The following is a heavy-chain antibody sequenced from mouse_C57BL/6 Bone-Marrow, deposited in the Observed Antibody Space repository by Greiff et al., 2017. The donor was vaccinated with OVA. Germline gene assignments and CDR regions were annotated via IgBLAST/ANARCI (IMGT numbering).Heavy chain of an antibody. CDR3: ARGGNYYGSRYWYFDV. CDR1: GYSITSGYD. CDR2: ISYSGST. Sequence: EVQLVESGPGMVKPSQSLSLTCTVTGYSITSGYDWHWIRHFPGNKLEWMGYISYSGSTNYNPSLKSRISITHDTSKNHFFLKLNSVTTEDTATYYCARGGNYYGSRYWYFDVWGTGTTVTVSS. J-gene: IGHJ1*03. V-gene: IGHV3-1*01. D-gene: IGHD1-1*01.